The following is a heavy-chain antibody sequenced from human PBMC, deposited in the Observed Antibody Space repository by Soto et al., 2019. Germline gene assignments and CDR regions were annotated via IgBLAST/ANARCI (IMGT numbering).Heavy chain of an antibody. CDR3: VTGLRYFDWTQGGFQY. J-gene: IGHJ1*01. CDR2: ISSNGGST. D-gene: IGHD3-9*01. V-gene: IGHV3-64D*06. Sequence: GGSLRLSCSASGFTFSSYAIHWVRQAPGKGLEYVSVISSNGGSTYYADSVKGRFTISRDNSKNTLYLQMSSLRAEDTAVYYCVTGLRYFDWTQGGFQYWGQGTLVTVSS. CDR1: GFTFSSYA.